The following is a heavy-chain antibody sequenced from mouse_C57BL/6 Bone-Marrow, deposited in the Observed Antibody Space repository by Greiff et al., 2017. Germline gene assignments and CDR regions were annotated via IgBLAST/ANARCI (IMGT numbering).Heavy chain of an antibody. V-gene: IGHV1-69*01. J-gene: IGHJ3*01. D-gene: IGHD2-3*01. CDR2: IDPSDSYT. Sequence: VQLQQPGAELVMPGASVKLSCKASGYTFTSYWMHWVKQRPGQGLEWIGEIDPSDSYTNYNQKFKGKSTLTVDKSSSTAYMQLSSLTSEDSAVYYCARSFYDGYWAYWGQGTLVTVAA. CDR3: ARSFYDGYWAY. CDR1: GYTFTSYW.